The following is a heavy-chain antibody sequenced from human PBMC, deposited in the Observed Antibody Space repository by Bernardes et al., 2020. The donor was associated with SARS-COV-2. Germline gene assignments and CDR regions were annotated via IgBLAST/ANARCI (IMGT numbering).Heavy chain of an antibody. D-gene: IGHD2-21*02. Sequence: GSLRLSCSASGFTFSSYAMHWVRQAPGKGLGWVAVISYDGSNKYYADTVKGRFTISRDNSKNTLYLQMNSLRAEDTAVYYCARDQFFGGVVTAILDYWGQGTLVTVSS. CDR1: GFTFSSYA. CDR3: ARDQFFGGVVTAILDY. V-gene: IGHV3-30-3*01. J-gene: IGHJ4*02. CDR2: ISYDGSNK.